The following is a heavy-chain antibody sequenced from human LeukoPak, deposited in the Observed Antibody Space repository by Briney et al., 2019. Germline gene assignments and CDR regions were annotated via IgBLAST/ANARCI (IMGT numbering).Heavy chain of an antibody. J-gene: IGHJ4*02. Sequence: GGSLRLSCAASGFTFSRYWMTWVRQAPGKGLEWVANIKQDGSEKYYVDSVKGRFTISRDNAKNSLYLQINSLRAEDTAVYYCATMLVGTNLFDYWGQGTLVTVSS. D-gene: IGHD5-12*01. CDR3: ATMLVGTNLFDY. CDR1: GFTFSRYW. V-gene: IGHV3-7*05. CDR2: IKQDGSEK.